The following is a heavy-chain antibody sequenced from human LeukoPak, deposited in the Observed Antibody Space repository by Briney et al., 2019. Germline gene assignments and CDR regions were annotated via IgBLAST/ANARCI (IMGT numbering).Heavy chain of an antibody. J-gene: IGHJ5*02. CDR2: INAGNGNT. D-gene: IGHD2-2*01. V-gene: IGHV1-3*01. Sequence: ASVKVSCKASGYTFTSYAMHWVRQAPGQRLEWMGWINAGNGNTKYSQKFQGRVTITADESTSTAYMELSSLRSEDTAVYYCARGAYYCSSTSCYHNWFDPWGQGTLVTVSS. CDR1: GYTFTSYA. CDR3: ARGAYYCSSTSCYHNWFDP.